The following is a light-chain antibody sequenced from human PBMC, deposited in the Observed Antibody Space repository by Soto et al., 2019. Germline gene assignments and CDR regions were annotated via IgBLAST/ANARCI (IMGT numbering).Light chain of an antibody. CDR3: HQYENWPQT. V-gene: IGKV3-15*01. CDR2: RAS. CDR1: QSRGSN. J-gene: IGKJ1*01. Sequence: ELVLTHAPGTLSLSPGERATLSCKTSQSRGSNFLAWYQQKLGQAPRLLIYRASTRATGIPARFSGSGSGTEFTLTISSLQSEDFALYYCHQYENWPQTFGQGTKV.